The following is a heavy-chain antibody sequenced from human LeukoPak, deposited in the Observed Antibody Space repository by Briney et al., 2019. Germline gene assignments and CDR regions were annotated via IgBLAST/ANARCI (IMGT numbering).Heavy chain of an antibody. J-gene: IGHJ4*02. CDR1: GFTFSSYA. CDR3: AKRYYQDSSGYLGSIDY. Sequence: GGSLRLSCAASGFTFSSYAMNWVRQAPGKGLEWVSAISGSGGSTYYADSVKGRFTISRDNSKNTLYLQMNSLRAEDTAVYFCAKRYYQDSSGYLGSIDYWGQGTLVTVSA. D-gene: IGHD3-22*01. V-gene: IGHV3-23*01. CDR2: ISGSGGST.